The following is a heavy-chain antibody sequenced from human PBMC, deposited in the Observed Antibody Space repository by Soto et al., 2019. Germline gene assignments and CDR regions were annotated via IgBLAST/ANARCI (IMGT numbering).Heavy chain of an antibody. CDR3: ARDRGFGDSFPLARYNWFDP. Sequence: ASVKVSCKASGYTFTSYAISWVRQAPGQGLEWMGGIIPIFGTANYAQKFQGRVTITADESTSTAYMELSSLRSEDTAVYYCARDRGFGDSFPLARYNWFDPWGQGTLVTVSS. V-gene: IGHV1-69*13. D-gene: IGHD3-10*01. CDR1: GYTFTSYA. J-gene: IGHJ5*02. CDR2: IIPIFGTA.